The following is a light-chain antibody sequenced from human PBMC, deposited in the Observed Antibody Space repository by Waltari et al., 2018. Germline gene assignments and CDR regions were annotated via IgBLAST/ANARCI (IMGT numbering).Light chain of an antibody. CDR1: QSVSRA. CDR2: GAS. Sequence: EIVLTQSPGTLSLSPGERATLSCRASQSVSRALAWYQQNPGQAPRLLIYGASNRATGIPDRLSGSGSGTDFSLIISRLEPEDCAVYYCQHYVSLPVTFGQGTKVEIK. V-gene: IGKV3-20*01. CDR3: QHYVSLPVT. J-gene: IGKJ1*01.